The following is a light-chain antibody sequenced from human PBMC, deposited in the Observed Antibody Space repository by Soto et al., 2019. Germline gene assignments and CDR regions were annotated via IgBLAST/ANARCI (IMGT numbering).Light chain of an antibody. V-gene: IGLV1-44*01. J-gene: IGLJ1*01. CDR1: SSNIGSNT. CDR3: AAWDDSLNGPV. CDR2: SNN. Sequence: QSALTQPPSASGTPGQRVTISCSGSSSNIGSNTVNWYQQLPGTAPKLLIHSNNQRPSGVPDRFSGSKSGTSASLAISGLQSEDEADYSCAAWDDSLNGPVFGTGTKVTVL.